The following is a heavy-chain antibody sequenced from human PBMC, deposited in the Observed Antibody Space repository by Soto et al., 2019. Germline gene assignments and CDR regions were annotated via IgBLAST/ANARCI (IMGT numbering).Heavy chain of an antibody. CDR3: AKGGGYCTNGVCYAHYYYYYMDV. D-gene: IGHD2-8*01. J-gene: IGHJ6*03. Sequence: GGSLRLSCAASGFTFSSYAMSWVRQAPGKGLEWVSAISGSGGSTYYADSVKGRFTISRDNSKNTLYLQMNSLRAEDTAVYYCAKGGGYCTNGVCYAHYYYYYMDVWGKGTTVTVSS. CDR2: ISGSGGST. CDR1: GFTFSSYA. V-gene: IGHV3-23*01.